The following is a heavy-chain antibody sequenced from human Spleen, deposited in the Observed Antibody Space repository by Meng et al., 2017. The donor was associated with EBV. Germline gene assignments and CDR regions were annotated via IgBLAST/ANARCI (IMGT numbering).Heavy chain of an antibody. J-gene: IGHJ4*02. CDR3: VRLDTAMVIRAYFDC. CDR1: GCCSSGSNW. V-gene: IGHV4-4*02. D-gene: IGHD5-18*01. CDR2: IYHRGST. Sequence: ESGRGLVRPSGNLSRNCAGCGCCSSGSNWWRWAREPPGEGLEGIGEIYHRGSTNYNPSRKGRVTVSEATSKNQFSLRLHSMTAADTAIYSCVRLDTAMVIRAYFDCWGQGTLVTVSS.